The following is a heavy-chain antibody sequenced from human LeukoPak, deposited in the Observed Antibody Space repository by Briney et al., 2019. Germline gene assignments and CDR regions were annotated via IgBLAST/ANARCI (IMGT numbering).Heavy chain of an antibody. V-gene: IGHV1-3*01. J-gene: IGHJ4*02. CDR1: GYTFTSYA. CDR3: ARPLYGDYELDY. Sequence: GASVKVSCKASGYTFTSYAMHWVRQAPGQRLEWMGWINAGNGNTEYSQKFQGRVTITRDTSASTAYMELSSLRSEDTAVYYCARPLYGDYELDYWGQGTLVTVSS. CDR2: INAGNGNT. D-gene: IGHD4-17*01.